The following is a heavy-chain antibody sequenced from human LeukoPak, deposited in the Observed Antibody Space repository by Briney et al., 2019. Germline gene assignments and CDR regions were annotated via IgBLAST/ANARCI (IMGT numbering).Heavy chain of an antibody. Sequence: GGSLRLSCAASGFTFSSYEMNWVRQAPGKGLEWVSYISSSGSTIYYADSVKGRFTISRDNAKNSLYLQMNSLRAEDTAVYYCAGDPVRYFDWLHGDYGMDVWGKGTTVTVSS. J-gene: IGHJ6*04. D-gene: IGHD3-9*01. CDR1: GFTFSSYE. CDR3: AGDPVRYFDWLHGDYGMDV. CDR2: ISSSGSTI. V-gene: IGHV3-48*03.